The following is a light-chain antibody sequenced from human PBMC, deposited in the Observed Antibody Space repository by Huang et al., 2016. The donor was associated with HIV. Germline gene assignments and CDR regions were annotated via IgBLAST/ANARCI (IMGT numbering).Light chain of an antibody. CDR3: QHYSNWPPWT. CDR1: QSVTSN. CDR2: GAA. J-gene: IGKJ1*01. Sequence: EIVMTQSPATLSVSPGERATLSCRASQSVTSNVAWYQQKPGQAPRLLIYGAATRATDVPARFSGSGSGTEFTLTITSLQSEDFAVYYCQHYSNWPPWTFGQGTKVEIK. V-gene: IGKV3-15*01.